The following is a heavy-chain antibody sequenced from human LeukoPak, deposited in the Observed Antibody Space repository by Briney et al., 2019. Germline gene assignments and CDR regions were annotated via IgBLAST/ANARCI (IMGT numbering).Heavy chain of an antibody. V-gene: IGHV3-20*04. J-gene: IGHJ4*02. CDR2: INWNGGST. CDR1: GFTFDDYG. D-gene: IGHD3-10*01. CDR3: ARQAGPRTSAGSPTIDY. Sequence: PGGSLRLSCAASGFTFDDYGMSWVRQAPGKGLEWVSGINWNGGSTGYADSVKGRFTISRDNAKNSLYLQTNSLRAEDTALYYCARQAGPRTSAGSPTIDYWGQGTLVTVSS.